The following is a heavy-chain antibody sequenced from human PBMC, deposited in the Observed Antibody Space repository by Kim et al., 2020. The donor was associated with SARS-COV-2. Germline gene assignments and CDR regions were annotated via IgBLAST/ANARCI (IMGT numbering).Heavy chain of an antibody. CDR2: SYYSGST. J-gene: IGHJ6*02. V-gene: IGHV4-59*13. Sequence: SETLSLTCTVSGGSISSYYWSWIRQPPGKGLEWIGYSYYSGSTNYNPSLKSRVTISVDTSKNQFSLKLSSVTAADTAVYYCARAKIPDYGDYSYYYYYGMDVWGQGTTVTVSS. CDR3: ARAKIPDYGDYSYYYYYGMDV. D-gene: IGHD4-17*01. CDR1: GGSISSYY.